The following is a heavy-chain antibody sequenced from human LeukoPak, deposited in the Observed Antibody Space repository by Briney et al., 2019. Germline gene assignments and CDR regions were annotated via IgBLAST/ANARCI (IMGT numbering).Heavy chain of an antibody. D-gene: IGHD3-10*01. CDR2: INHSGSI. CDR1: GESFSTYY. Sequence: SETLSLTCGVSGESFSTYYWSWIRQPPGKGLEWIGEINHSGSINYNPSLKSRVTMSVDTSKSHFSLKLSSVTAADTAVYYCARDAYCYGSGSSPWGQGTLVTVSS. J-gene: IGHJ5*02. CDR3: ARDAYCYGSGSSP. V-gene: IGHV4-34*01.